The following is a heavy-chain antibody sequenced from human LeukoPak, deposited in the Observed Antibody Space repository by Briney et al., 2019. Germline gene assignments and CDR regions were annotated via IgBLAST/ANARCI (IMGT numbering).Heavy chain of an antibody. CDR2: IRYDGSNK. CDR3: AKRLEGGIAAAGTEITPNLGAFDI. J-gene: IGHJ3*02. Sequence: GGSLRLSCAASGFTFSSYGMHWVRQAPGKGLEWVAFIRYDGSNKYYADSVKGRFTISRDNSKNTLYLQMNSLRAEDTAVYYCAKRLEGGIAAAGTEITPNLGAFDIWGQGTMVTVSS. V-gene: IGHV3-30*02. CDR1: GFTFSSYG. D-gene: IGHD6-13*01.